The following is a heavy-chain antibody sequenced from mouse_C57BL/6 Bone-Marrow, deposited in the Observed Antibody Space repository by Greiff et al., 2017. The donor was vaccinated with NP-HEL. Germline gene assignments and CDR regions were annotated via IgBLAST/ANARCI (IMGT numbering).Heavy chain of an antibody. CDR1: GYTFTSYW. CDR3: ASGYGWYFDV. Sequence: QVQLQQPGAELVKPGASVKMSCKASGYTFTSYWITWVKQRPAQGLEWIGDIYPGSGSTNYNEKFKSKATLTVDTSSSTAYMQLSSLTSEDSAVYYCASGYGWYFDVWGTGTTVTVSS. D-gene: IGHD1-2*01. J-gene: IGHJ1*03. V-gene: IGHV1-55*01. CDR2: IYPGSGST.